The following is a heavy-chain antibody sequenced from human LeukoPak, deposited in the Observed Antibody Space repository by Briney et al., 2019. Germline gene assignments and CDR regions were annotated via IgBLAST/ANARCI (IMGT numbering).Heavy chain of an antibody. CDR3: ARLASGSSGPLTPFDY. CDR2: IYYSGST. D-gene: IGHD1-26*01. V-gene: IGHV4-59*08. CDR1: GGSISSYY. Sequence: SETLSLTCTVSGGSISSYYWSWIRQPPGMGLEWIGDIYYSGSTNYNPSLKSRVTISVDTSKNQFSLRLSSVTAADTAVYYSARLASGSSGPLTPFDYSGQGTLVTVSS. J-gene: IGHJ4*02.